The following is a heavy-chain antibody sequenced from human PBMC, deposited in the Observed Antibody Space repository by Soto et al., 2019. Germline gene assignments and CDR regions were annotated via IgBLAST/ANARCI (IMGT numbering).Heavy chain of an antibody. CDR2: ISAYNGNT. V-gene: IGHV1-18*01. CDR1: GYTFTSYV. J-gene: IGHJ6*02. D-gene: IGHD6-19*01. Sequence: QVQLVQSGAEVKKPGVSVKVSCRASGYTFTSYVISWVRQAPAQGLEWMGWISAYNGNTNFAQKLQGRVTMTTDTSTSTAYMERRSLRSDDTAVYYCARVVATVAGPYGMDVWGQGPTVTVSS. CDR3: ARVVATVAGPYGMDV.